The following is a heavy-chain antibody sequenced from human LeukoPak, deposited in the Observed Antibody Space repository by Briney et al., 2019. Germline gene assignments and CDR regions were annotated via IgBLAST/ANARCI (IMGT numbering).Heavy chain of an antibody. CDR1: GFTVSSNY. D-gene: IGHD3-22*01. CDR2: IYSGGST. CDR3: ARGYYDSSGYYYDDAFDI. V-gene: IGHV3-53*01. Sequence: GGSLRLSCAASGFTVSSNYMSWVRQAPGKGLEWVSVIYSGGSTYYADSVKGRFTISRDNSKTTLYLQMNSLRAEDTAVYYCARGYYDSSGYYYDDAFDIWGQGTMVTVSS. J-gene: IGHJ3*02.